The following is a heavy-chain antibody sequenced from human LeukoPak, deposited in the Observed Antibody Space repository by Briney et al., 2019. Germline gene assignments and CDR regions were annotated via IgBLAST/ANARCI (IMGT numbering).Heavy chain of an antibody. D-gene: IGHD2-2*01. V-gene: IGHV1-8*01. CDR3: ARIIGGYCSSTSCYNDAFDI. J-gene: IGHJ3*02. Sequence: ASVKVSCKASGYTFTSYDINWVRQATGQGLEWMGWMNPNSGNTGYAQKFQGRVTMTRNTSIGTAYMELSSLRSEDTAVYYCARIIGGYCSSTSCYNDAFDIWGQGTMVTVSS. CDR1: GYTFTSYD. CDR2: MNPNSGNT.